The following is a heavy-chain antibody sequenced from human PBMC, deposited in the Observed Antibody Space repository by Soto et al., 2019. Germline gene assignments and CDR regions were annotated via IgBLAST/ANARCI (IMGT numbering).Heavy chain of an antibody. Sequence: XGSLRLSFAASGFTFSSYAMSWVRQAPGKGLEWVSAISGSGGSTYYADSVKGRFTISRDNSKNTLYLQMNSLRAEDTAVYYCAKVGSPIVVVVAATPPVDYWGQGTLVTVSS. CDR2: ISGSGGST. J-gene: IGHJ4*02. CDR1: GFTFSSYA. V-gene: IGHV3-23*01. CDR3: AKVGSPIVVVVAATPPVDY. D-gene: IGHD2-15*01.